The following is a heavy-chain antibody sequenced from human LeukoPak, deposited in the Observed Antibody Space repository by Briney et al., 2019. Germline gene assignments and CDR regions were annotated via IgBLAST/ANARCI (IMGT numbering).Heavy chain of an antibody. CDR1: GYTFTEYG. CDR3: VRDQRVGVPAYYRAFDP. CDR2: INTYKGNT. V-gene: IGHV1-18*01. J-gene: IGHJ5*02. D-gene: IGHD3-22*01. Sequence: ASVKVSCKASGYTFTEYGISWVRQAPRQGLEWMGWINTYKGNTNYAQKFQGRFTMTIDTSTRTAYMMLRSLRSDDTAVYYCVRDQRVGVPAYYRAFDPWGQGTSVIVSS.